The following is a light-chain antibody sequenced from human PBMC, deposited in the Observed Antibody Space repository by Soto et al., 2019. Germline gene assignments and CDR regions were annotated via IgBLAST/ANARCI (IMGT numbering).Light chain of an antibody. CDR1: SSDVGGSNY. V-gene: IGLV2-14*01. CDR2: DVI. J-gene: IGLJ1*01. CDR3: SSYTSSSTSYV. Sequence: QSALTQPASVSGSPGQSITISCTGTSSDVGGSNYVSWYQQHPGKAPKLMIYDVISRPSGVSNRFSGSKSGNTASLTISGLQAEDEADYYCSSYTSSSTSYVFGTGTKVTVL.